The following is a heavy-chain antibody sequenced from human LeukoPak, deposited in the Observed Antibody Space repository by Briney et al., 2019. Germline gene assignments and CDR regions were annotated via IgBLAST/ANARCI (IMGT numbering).Heavy chain of an antibody. Sequence: GGSLRLSCTVSGLTVSSNSMSWVRQAPGKGLEWVSFIYSDNTHYSDSVKGRFTISRDNSKNTLYLQMNSLRAEDTAVYYCARRAGAYSHPYWGQGTLVTVSS. D-gene: IGHD4/OR15-4a*01. V-gene: IGHV3-53*01. CDR1: GLTVSSNS. CDR2: IYSDNT. J-gene: IGHJ4*02. CDR3: ARRAGAYSHPY.